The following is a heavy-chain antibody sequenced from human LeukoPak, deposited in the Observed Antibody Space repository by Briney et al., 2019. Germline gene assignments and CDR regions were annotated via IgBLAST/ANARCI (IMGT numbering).Heavy chain of an antibody. CDR3: ARGGRWELPRPYAFDI. CDR1: GYTFSDYY. D-gene: IGHD1-26*01. V-gene: IGHV1-18*04. J-gene: IGHJ3*02. CDR2: ISVYNGHT. Sequence: ASVKVSCKASGYTFSDYYMHWVRQAPGQGLEWMGWISVYNGHTNYAQKLQGRVTMTTDASTSTAYMELRSLRYDDTALYYCARGGRWELPRPYAFDIWGQGTMVTVSS.